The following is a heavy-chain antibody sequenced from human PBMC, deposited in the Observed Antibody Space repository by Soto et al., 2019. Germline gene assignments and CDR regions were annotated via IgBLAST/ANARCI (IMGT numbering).Heavy chain of an antibody. CDR3: ARGRPPNWFDP. CDR1: GGSISSGGYY. V-gene: IGHV4-31*03. CDR2: IYYSGST. J-gene: IGHJ5*02. Sequence: SETLSLTCTVSGGSISSGGYYWSWIRQHPGKGLEWIGYIYYSGSTYYNPSLKSRVTISVDTSKNQFSLKLSSVTAADTAVYYCARGRPPNWFDPWGQGTLVTVSS.